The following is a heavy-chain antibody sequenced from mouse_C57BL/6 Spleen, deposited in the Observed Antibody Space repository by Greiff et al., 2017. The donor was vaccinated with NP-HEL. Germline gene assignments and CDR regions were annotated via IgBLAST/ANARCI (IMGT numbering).Heavy chain of an antibody. D-gene: IGHD1-1*01. Sequence: DVMLVESGGGLVKPGGSLKLSCAASGFTFSDYGMHWVRQAPEKGLEWVAYISSGSSTIYYADTVKGRFTISRDNAKNTLFLQMTSLRSEDTAMYYCARENYGSSYGGYFDVWGTGTTVTVSS. V-gene: IGHV5-17*01. CDR1: GFTFSDYG. J-gene: IGHJ1*03. CDR3: ARENYGSSYGGYFDV. CDR2: ISSGSSTI.